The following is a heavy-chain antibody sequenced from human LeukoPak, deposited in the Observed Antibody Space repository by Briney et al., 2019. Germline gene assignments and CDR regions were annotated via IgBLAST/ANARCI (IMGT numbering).Heavy chain of an antibody. CDR3: ARQESVGTVDCYYYYYYMDV. V-gene: IGHV4-34*01. D-gene: IGHD6-13*01. CDR1: GESFRGYY. Sequence: PSETLSLTCAVYGESFRGYYWRCIRQPPGKGLEWIGEINHSGSTNYNPSLKSRVTISVDTSKNQFSLKLHSVTAADTAVYYCARQESVGTVDCYYYYYYMDVWGKGTTVTVSS. J-gene: IGHJ6*03. CDR2: INHSGST.